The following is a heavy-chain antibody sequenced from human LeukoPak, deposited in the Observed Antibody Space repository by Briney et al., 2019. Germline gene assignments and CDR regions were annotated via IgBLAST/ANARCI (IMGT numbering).Heavy chain of an antibody. J-gene: IGHJ4*02. CDR1: GFTFSSYS. Sequence: GGSLRLSCAASGFTFSSYSMNWVRQAPGKGLEWVSSISSSSSYIYYADSVKGRFTISRDNPKNTLSLQMDSLRTEDTALYYCAKGRLDPNLVLHYWGQGTLVTVSS. V-gene: IGHV3-21*01. CDR3: AKGRLDPNLVLHY. CDR2: ISSSSSYI. D-gene: IGHD4/OR15-4a*01.